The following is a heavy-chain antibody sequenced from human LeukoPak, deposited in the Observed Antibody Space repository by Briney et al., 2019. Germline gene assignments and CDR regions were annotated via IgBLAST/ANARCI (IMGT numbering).Heavy chain of an antibody. J-gene: IGHJ4*02. CDR2: INPNSGGT. CDR3: ARYYIEGRCFDY. CDR1: GYTFTGYF. V-gene: IGHV1-2*02. Sequence: ASVKVSCKASGYTFTGYFIHWVRQAPGQGLEWMGWINPNSGGTNYAQKFQGRVTMTRDTSIRTAYMELSRLRSDDTAMYYCARYYIEGRCFDYWGQGTLVTVSS. D-gene: IGHD3-10*01.